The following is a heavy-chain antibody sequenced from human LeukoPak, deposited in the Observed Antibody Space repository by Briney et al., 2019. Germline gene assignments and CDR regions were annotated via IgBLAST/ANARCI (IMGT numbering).Heavy chain of an antibody. CDR2: IYHSGST. Sequence: SETLSLTCTVSGGSISSYYWSWIRQPPGKGLEWIGEIYHSGSTNYNPSLKSRVTISVDKSKNQFSLKLSSVTAADTAVYYCARAMAGRKYGMDVWGQGTTVTVSS. V-gene: IGHV4-59*12. D-gene: IGHD6-19*01. CDR3: ARAMAGRKYGMDV. J-gene: IGHJ6*02. CDR1: GGSISSYY.